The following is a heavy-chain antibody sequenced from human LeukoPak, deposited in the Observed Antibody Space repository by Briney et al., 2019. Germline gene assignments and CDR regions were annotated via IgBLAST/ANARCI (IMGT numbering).Heavy chain of an antibody. CDR1: GGSISSYY. J-gene: IGHJ4*02. Sequence: PSETLSLTYTVSGGSISSYYWSWIRQPPGKGLEWIGYIYYSGSTNYNPSLKSRVTISVDTSKNQFSLKLSSVTAADTAVYYCARQGYSAYEILDYWGQGTLVTVSS. CDR2: IYYSGST. D-gene: IGHD5-12*01. CDR3: ARQGYSAYEILDY. V-gene: IGHV4-59*08.